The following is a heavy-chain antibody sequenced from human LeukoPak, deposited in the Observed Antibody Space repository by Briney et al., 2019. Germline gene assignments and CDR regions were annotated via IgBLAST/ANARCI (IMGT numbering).Heavy chain of an antibody. V-gene: IGHV1-46*01. CDR2: INPSGGSA. Sequence: ASVKVSCKASGYTFSSYFMHWVRQAPGQGIEWMGIINPSGGSANYAEKFQGRVTMTRDMPTTTVYLDLSSLRSEDTAVYYCARSRGLELLRFDYWGQGTLVTVSS. J-gene: IGHJ4*02. CDR1: GYTFSSYF. CDR3: ARSRGLELLRFDY. D-gene: IGHD1-7*01.